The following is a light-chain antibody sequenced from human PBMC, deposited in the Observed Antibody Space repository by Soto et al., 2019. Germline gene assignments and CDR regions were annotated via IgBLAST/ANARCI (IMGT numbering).Light chain of an antibody. V-gene: IGLV4-69*01. CDR1: CGHSTYA. J-gene: IGLJ2*01. CDR3: QTWGTGFHVV. Sequence: QSVLTQSPSASASLGASVKLTCTLSCGHSTYAIAWHQQQPEKGPRYLMKVNSDGSHSKGDGIPDRFSGSSSGAERSLTISSLQSEDEADYYCQTWGTGFHVVFGGGTKVTVL. CDR2: VNSDGSH.